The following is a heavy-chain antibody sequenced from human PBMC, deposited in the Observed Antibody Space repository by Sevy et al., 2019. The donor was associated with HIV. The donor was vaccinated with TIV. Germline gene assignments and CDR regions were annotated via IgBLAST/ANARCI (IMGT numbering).Heavy chain of an antibody. D-gene: IGHD3-22*01. CDR2: ITRSSSTI. V-gene: IGHV3-48*02. CDR1: GFTFSAYS. J-gene: IGHJ4*02. Sequence: GGSLRLSCAASGFTFSAYSMNWVRQAPGKGLEWVSYITRSSSTIYYADSVKGRFTISRDNAENSLYLQMNSLRDEDTALYYCARVSSGYYLLDYWVQGTLVTVSS. CDR3: ARVSSGYYLLDY.